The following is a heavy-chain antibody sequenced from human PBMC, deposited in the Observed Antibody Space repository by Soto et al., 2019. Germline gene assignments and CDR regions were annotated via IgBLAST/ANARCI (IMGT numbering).Heavy chain of an antibody. CDR1: GGSFSGYY. CDR3: ASIWFGDFDY. V-gene: IGHV4-34*01. Sequence: PSETLSLTCAVYGGSFSGYYWSWIRQPPGKGLEWIGYFHSSGATYKDPSLKSRVTISVDTSKNQISLKLDSVTAADTAVYYCASIWFGDFDYWGHGTLVNVSS. J-gene: IGHJ4*01. D-gene: IGHD3-10*01. CDR2: FHSSGAT.